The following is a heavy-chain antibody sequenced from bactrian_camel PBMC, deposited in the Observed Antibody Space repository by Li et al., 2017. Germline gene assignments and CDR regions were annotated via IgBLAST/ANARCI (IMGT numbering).Heavy chain of an antibody. CDR3: AAGPCGWRWSRVESSAYTY. V-gene: IGHV3S60*01. CDR1: GLTSDDDYA. D-gene: IGHD1*01. Sequence: QVQLVESGGGLVQAGGSLRLSCTVSGLTSDDDYAMGWFRQGPEEERVAVSCISGSGGATYYRDSVKGRFTISQDNPKKTLYLQMNSLKPEDTAMYYCAAGPCGWRWSRVESSAYTYWGQGTQVTVS. J-gene: IGHJ4*01. CDR2: ISGSGGAT.